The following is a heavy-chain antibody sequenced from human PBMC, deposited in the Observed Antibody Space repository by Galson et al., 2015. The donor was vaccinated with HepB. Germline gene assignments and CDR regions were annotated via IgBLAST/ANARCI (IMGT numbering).Heavy chain of an antibody. J-gene: IGHJ6*02. D-gene: IGHD3-3*01. CDR2: ISAYNGNT. V-gene: IGHV1-18*04. CDR3: ARDGKYDFWSGYYLSRRGMDV. CDR1: GYTFTSYG. Sequence: SVKVSCKASGYTFTSYGISWVRQAPGQGLEWMGWISAYNGNTNYAQKLQGRVTMTTDTSTSTAYMELRSLRSDDTAVYYCARDGKYDFWSGYYLSRRGMDVWGQGTTVTVSS.